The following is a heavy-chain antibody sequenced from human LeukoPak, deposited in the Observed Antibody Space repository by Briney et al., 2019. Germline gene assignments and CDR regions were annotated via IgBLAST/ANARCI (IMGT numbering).Heavy chain of an antibody. CDR1: GFTFSSYS. Sequence: PGGSLRLSCAASGFTFSSYSMTWVRQAPGKGLEWVSSISSSSSYIYYADSVKGRFTISRDNAKNSLYLQMNSLRAEDTAVYFCARKTDWYFGLWGRGTLVTVSS. D-gene: IGHD2-21*02. J-gene: IGHJ2*01. V-gene: IGHV3-21*06. CDR3: ARKTDWYFGL. CDR2: ISSSSSYI.